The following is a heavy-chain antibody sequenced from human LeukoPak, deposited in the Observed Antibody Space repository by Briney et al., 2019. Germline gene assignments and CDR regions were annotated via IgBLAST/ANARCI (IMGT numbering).Heavy chain of an antibody. D-gene: IGHD3-10*01. CDR1: GFTFTDFY. Sequence: PGGSLRLSCAASGFTFTDFYMNWVRQAPGKGLEWVSWISPTSSYMYYADSVKGRFTISRDNSKNTLYLQLNSLRPEDTAVYYCARDSTYYYDSGSSGPHYFDNWGQGTLVTVSS. CDR2: ISPTSSYM. CDR3: ARDSTYYYDSGSSGPHYFDN. J-gene: IGHJ4*02. V-gene: IGHV3-21*01.